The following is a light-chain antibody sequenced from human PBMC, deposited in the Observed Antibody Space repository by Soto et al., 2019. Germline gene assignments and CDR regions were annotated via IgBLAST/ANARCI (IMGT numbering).Light chain of an antibody. V-gene: IGKV3D-15*01. CDR3: QQYDAWPLT. J-gene: IGKJ4*01. CDR1: LSVSDN. Sequence: EIVMTQSPATLSVSPGERATLSCRASLSVSDNLAWYQQKHGQAPRLLIYGTSVRATGIPARFSGSGSGTEFALPISSLQSEDFALYFCQQYDAWPLTFGGGTKVEIK. CDR2: GTS.